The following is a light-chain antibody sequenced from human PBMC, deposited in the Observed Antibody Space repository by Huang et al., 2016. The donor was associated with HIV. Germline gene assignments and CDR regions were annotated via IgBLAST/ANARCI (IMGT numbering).Light chain of an antibody. V-gene: IGKV3-15*01. CDR2: AAS. CDR3: QQYNNWPPWT. CDR1: QSITSN. Sequence: EIVMTQSPATLSVSPGERATLSCRASQSITSNLAWYQQKPGQAPRLLIYAASTRDTGIPARFSGSGFGTEFTLSISSLQSEDFAGYYCQQYNNWPPWTFGQGTKVEIK. J-gene: IGKJ1*01.